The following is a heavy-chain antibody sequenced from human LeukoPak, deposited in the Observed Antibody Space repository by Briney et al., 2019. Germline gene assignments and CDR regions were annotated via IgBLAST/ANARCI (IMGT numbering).Heavy chain of an antibody. CDR2: MYSSGST. CDR1: GGSISSSSYY. CDR3: ARSGSGYLRYYFDY. J-gene: IGHJ4*02. V-gene: IGHV4-39*07. Sequence: SETLSLTCTVSGGSISSSSYYWGWIRQPPGTGLEWIGSMYSSGSTYYNPSLKSRVTISVDTSKNQFSLKLSSVTATDTAMYYCARSGSGYLRYYFDYWGQGTLVTVSS. D-gene: IGHD5-12*01.